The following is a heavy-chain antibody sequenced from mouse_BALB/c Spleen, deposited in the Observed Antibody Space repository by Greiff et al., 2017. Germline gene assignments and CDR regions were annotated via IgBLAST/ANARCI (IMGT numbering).Heavy chain of an antibody. CDR2: SRNKANDYTT. D-gene: IGHD2-1*01. J-gene: IGHJ4*01. V-gene: IGHV7-1*02. Sequence: EVMLVESGGGLVQPGGSLRLSCATSGFTFSDFYMEWVRQPPGKRLGWIAASRNKANDYTTEYSASVKGRFIVSRDTSQSILYLQMNALRAEDTAIYYCARDAWDGNYAMDYWGQGTSVTVSS. CDR3: ARDAWDGNYAMDY. CDR1: GFTFSDFY.